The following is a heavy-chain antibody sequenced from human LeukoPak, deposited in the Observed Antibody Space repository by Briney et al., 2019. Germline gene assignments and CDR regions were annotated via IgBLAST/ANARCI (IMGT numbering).Heavy chain of an antibody. V-gene: IGHV1-18*01. J-gene: IGHJ5*02. Sequence: GASVKVSCKASGDTFNTYGISWGRQAPGQRPEWMGWINTDNGNTRYAQKFQGRVTMTTDTSPSTAYMELSSLRSDDTAVYYCARKGCTGDCYRFAPWGQGTLVTVSS. D-gene: IGHD2-21*02. CDR2: INTDNGNT. CDR3: ARKGCTGDCYRFAP. CDR1: GDTFNTYG.